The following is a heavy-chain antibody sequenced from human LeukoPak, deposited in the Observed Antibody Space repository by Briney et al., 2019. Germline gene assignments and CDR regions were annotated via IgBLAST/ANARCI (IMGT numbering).Heavy chain of an antibody. CDR2: IYPGDSDT. Sequence: GESLKISCKGSGYSFTSYWIGWVRQMPGKGLEWMGIIYPGDSDTRYSPSFQGQVTISADKSISTAYLQWSTLKASDTAMYYCARTYYDILTGFYWFDPWGQGTLVTVSS. CDR3: ARTYYDILTGFYWFDP. J-gene: IGHJ5*02. V-gene: IGHV5-51*01. D-gene: IGHD3-9*01. CDR1: GYSFTSYW.